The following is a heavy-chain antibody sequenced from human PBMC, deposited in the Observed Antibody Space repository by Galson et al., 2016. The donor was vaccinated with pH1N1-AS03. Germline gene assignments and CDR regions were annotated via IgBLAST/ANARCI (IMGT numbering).Heavy chain of an antibody. CDR1: GFSFSTYW. J-gene: IGHJ3*01. CDR3: AKEVGSSGWFDACDV. V-gene: IGHV3-74*01. CDR2: INGDATTT. D-gene: IGHD6-19*01. Sequence: SLRLSCAASGFSFSTYWMYWVRQAPGKGLVWLARINGDATTTNYADSVRGRFTISRDNAKNTLHLQMNSLRVEDTANYFCAKEVGSSGWFDACDVWGQGTAVTVSS.